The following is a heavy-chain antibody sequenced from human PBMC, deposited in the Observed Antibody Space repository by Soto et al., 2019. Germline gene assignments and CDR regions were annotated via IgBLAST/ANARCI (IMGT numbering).Heavy chain of an antibody. CDR3: AAVRQQYGAYDF. Sequence: ETLSLTCTVSGGSISSSSYYWDWVRQAPGKGLEFVSAVSSNGGRTYYANSVKGRFTISRDNSKNTLFLEMGSLRPEDMAVYYCAAVRQQYGAYDFWGQGTLVTVSS. J-gene: IGHJ4*02. V-gene: IGHV3-64*01. CDR2: VSSNGGRT. D-gene: IGHD4-17*01. CDR1: GGSISSSSYY.